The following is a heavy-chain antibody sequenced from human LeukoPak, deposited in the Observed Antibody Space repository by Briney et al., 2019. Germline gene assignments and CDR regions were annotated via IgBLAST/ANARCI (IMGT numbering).Heavy chain of an antibody. Sequence: PGGSLRLSCAASGFTFSAYGMSWVRQAPGKGLEWVSGISVSGKETYYEDSVKGRFTISRDNSKNTLSLQMHSLRVEDAAVYYCATGGSDYYDSTGYVELTTDVNYFDYWGQGTLVTVSS. J-gene: IGHJ4*02. V-gene: IGHV3-23*01. CDR1: GFTFSAYG. D-gene: IGHD3-22*01. CDR3: ATGGSDYYDSTGYVELTTDVNYFDY. CDR2: ISVSGKET.